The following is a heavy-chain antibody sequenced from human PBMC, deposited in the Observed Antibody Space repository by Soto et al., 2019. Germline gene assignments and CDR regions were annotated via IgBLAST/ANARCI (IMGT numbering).Heavy chain of an antibody. J-gene: IGHJ3*02. CDR3: ARAEIWGSSRHDAFDI. V-gene: IGHV1-2*04. D-gene: IGHD6-13*01. CDR1: GYTFTGYY. Sequence: QVQLVQNGAEVKKPGASVKVSCKASGYTFTGYYMHWVRQAPGQGLEWMGWINPNSGGTNYAQKFQGWVTMTRDTSISTAYMELSRLRSDDTAVYYCARAEIWGSSRHDAFDIWGQGTMVTVSS. CDR2: INPNSGGT.